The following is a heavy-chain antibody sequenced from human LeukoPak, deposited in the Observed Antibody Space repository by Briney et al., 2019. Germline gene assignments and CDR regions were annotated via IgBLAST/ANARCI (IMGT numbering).Heavy chain of an antibody. J-gene: IGHJ4*02. CDR1: GFTFSSYG. V-gene: IGHV3-15*01. D-gene: IGHD6-19*01. Sequence: GGSLRLSCAASGFTFSSYGMHWVRQAPGKGLEWVGRIRPKIEGGTADYAAPVKGRFIISRDDSKNTLYLQMNSLKIEDTAMYYCTHCSSGWYLGQGTLVTVPS. CDR2: IRPKIEGGTA. CDR3: THCSSGWY.